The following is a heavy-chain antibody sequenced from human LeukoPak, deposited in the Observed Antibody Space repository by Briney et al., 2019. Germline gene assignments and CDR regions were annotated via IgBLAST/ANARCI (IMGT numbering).Heavy chain of an antibody. CDR2: IYYSGST. Sequence: PSETLSLTCTVSGGSISSSSYYWGWIRQPPGKGLEWIGRIYYSGSTYYNPSLKSRVTISVDTSKNQFSLKLSSVTAADTAVYYCATATSITMIVVVITPGPFDYWGQGTLVTVSS. J-gene: IGHJ4*02. CDR1: GGSISSSSYY. D-gene: IGHD3-22*01. V-gene: IGHV4-39*07. CDR3: ATATSITMIVVVITPGPFDY.